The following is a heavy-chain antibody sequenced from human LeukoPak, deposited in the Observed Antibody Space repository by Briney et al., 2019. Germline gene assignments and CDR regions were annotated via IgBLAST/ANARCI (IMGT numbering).Heavy chain of an antibody. J-gene: IGHJ4*02. CDR1: GYTFTSYY. CDR2: INPSGGST. D-gene: IGHD6-6*01. V-gene: IGHV1-46*01. Sequence: ASVKVSCKASGYTFTSYYMHWVRQAPGQGLEWMGIINPSGGSTSYAQKSQGRVTMTRDTSTSTVYMELSSLRSEDTAVYYCAKVVAARHPIFDYWGQGTLVTVSS. CDR3: AKVVAARHPIFDY.